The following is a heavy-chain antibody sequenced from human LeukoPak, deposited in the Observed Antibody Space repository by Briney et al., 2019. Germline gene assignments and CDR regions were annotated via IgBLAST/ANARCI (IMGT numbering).Heavy chain of an antibody. V-gene: IGHV3-30*02. CDR2: IRYDGSNK. Sequence: PGGSLSLSCAASGFTFSSYGMHWVRQAPGKGLEWVAFIRYDGSNKYYADSVKGRFTISRDNSKNTLYLRMNSLRAEDTAVYYCAKGTYSSSSDWGQGTLVTVSS. D-gene: IGHD6-6*01. CDR1: GFTFSSYG. CDR3: AKGTYSSSSD. J-gene: IGHJ4*02.